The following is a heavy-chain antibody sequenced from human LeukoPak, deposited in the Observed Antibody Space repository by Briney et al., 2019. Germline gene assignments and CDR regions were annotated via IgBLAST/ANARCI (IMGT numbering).Heavy chain of an antibody. V-gene: IGHV1-18*01. Sequence: ASVKVSCKTSGYTFTNYGISWVRQAPGQGLEWMGWISGYNGNPRYAQKVQGRVTMTTDTSTNTAYMEVNSLRSDGTAIYYCARDPSLAVAGIRLFDYWGQGTLVIVSS. CDR2: ISGYNGNP. CDR3: ARDPSLAVAGIRLFDY. J-gene: IGHJ4*02. D-gene: IGHD6-19*01. CDR1: GYTFTNYG.